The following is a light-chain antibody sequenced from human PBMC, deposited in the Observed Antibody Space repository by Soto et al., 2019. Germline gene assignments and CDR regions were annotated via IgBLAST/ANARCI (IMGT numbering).Light chain of an antibody. CDR1: QSISSW. Sequence: DIQMTQSPSTLSASVGDRVTITCRASQSISSWLAWYQQKPGKAPKLLIYKASSLESGVPSRFSGSGSGTEFPLTISRLQPDDFATYYCQQYNSWWTFGQGTKLEIK. J-gene: IGKJ2*02. CDR3: QQYNSWWT. CDR2: KAS. V-gene: IGKV1-5*03.